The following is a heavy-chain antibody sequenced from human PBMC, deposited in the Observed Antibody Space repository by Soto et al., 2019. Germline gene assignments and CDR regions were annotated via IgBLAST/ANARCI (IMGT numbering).Heavy chain of an antibody. CDR2: INHSGST. CDR3: AREPTRPYCSGGSCIYPGIAFDI. J-gene: IGHJ3*02. CDR1: GGSFSGYD. D-gene: IGHD2-15*01. V-gene: IGHV4-34*01. Sequence: SETLSLTCAVYGGSFSGYDWSWIRQPPGKGLEWIGEINHSGSTNYNPSLKSRVTISVDTSKNQFSLKLSSVTAADTAVYYCAREPTRPYCSGGSCIYPGIAFDIWGQGTMVTVS.